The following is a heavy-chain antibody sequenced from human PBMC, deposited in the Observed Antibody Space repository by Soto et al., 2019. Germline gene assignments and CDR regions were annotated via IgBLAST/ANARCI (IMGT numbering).Heavy chain of an antibody. CDR2: IDPSDSYT. CDR3: ANSYPPQRAYYQGRSGYSGESYAI. J-gene: IGHJ3*02. Sequence: PGESLKISYRGSGDSFTRYWISWVRQMPGKGLEWMGRIDPSDSYTKYSPSFQGHVTISADKSMNTAYLQWSSLEASDSATYYYANSYPPQRAYYQGRSGYSGESYAIWGQRTKATV. D-gene: IGHD2-2*03. V-gene: IGHV5-10-1*01. CDR1: GDSFTRYW.